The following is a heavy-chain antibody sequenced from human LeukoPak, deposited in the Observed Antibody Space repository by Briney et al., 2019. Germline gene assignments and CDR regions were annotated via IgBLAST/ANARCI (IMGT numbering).Heavy chain of an antibody. CDR2: IRYDGSNK. CDR3: AKDNAGYYGSGSYYY. CDR1: GFTFSSYG. D-gene: IGHD3-10*01. V-gene: IGHV3-30*02. J-gene: IGHJ4*02. Sequence: GGSLRLSCAASGFTFSSYGMHWVRQAPGKGLEWVAFIRYDGSNKYYADSVKGRFTISRDNSKNTLYLQMNSLRAEDTALYYCAKDNAGYYGSGSYYYWGQGTLVTVSS.